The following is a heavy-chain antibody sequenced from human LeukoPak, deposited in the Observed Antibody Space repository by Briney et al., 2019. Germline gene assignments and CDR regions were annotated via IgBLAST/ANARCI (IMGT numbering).Heavy chain of an antibody. CDR3: ATAAAGPPSFDY. Sequence: SETLSLTCAVYGGSFSGYYWSWIRQPPGKGLEWIGEINHSGSTNHNPSLKSRVTISVDTSKNQFSLKLSSVTAADTAVYYCATAAAGPPSFDYWGQGTLVTVSS. CDR2: INHSGST. J-gene: IGHJ4*02. D-gene: IGHD6-13*01. CDR1: GGSFSGYY. V-gene: IGHV4-34*01.